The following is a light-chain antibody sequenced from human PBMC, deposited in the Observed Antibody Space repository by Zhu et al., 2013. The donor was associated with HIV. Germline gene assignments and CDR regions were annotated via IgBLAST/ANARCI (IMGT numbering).Light chain of an antibody. Sequence: QSLLTQAPSSSGTPGQRVTISCSGTSSNIESNIVNWYQQFPGAAPKLLIYFNNQRPSGVPDRFSGYKSGSSASLVITGLQFADEAEYYCSSYTRSTTLVFGGGTKLTVL. CDR2: FNN. CDR3: SSYTRSTTLV. J-gene: IGLJ2*01. CDR1: SSNIESNI. V-gene: IGLV1-44*01.